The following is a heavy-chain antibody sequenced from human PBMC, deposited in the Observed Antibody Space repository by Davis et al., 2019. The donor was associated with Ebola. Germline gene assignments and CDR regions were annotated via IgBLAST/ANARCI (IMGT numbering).Heavy chain of an antibody. Sequence: MPSETLSLTCTVSGGSISSSSYYWGWIRQPPGKGLEWIGSIYYSGSTYYNPSLKSRVTISVDTSKNQFSLKLSSVTAADTAVYYCARLGYMTTVTTGFDYWGQGTLVTVSS. CDR3: ARLGYMTTVTTGFDY. CDR2: IYYSGST. CDR1: GGSISSSSYY. J-gene: IGHJ4*02. D-gene: IGHD4-17*01. V-gene: IGHV4-39*01.